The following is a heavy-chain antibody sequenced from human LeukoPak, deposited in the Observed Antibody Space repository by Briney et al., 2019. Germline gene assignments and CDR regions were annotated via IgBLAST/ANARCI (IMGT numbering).Heavy chain of an antibody. CDR1: GGSISSHY. J-gene: IGHJ6*03. CDR2: VYYSGTT. D-gene: IGHD3-10*01. Sequence: SETLSLTCTVSGGSISSHYWSWIRQPPGKGLEFIGYVYYSGTTNFNPSLKSRVTISVDTSKNQFSLKLGSVTAADTAVYFCARADSANYYDSGRYFNYFYMDVWGRGTTVTVSS. CDR3: ARADSANYYDSGRYFNYFYMDV. V-gene: IGHV4-59*11.